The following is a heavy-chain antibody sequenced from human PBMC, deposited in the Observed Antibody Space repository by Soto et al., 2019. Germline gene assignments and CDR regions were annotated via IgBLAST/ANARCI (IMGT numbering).Heavy chain of an antibody. J-gene: IGHJ5*02. CDR2: MNPNSGNT. V-gene: IGHV1-8*01. D-gene: IGHD6-13*01. CDR1: GYTFTSYD. Sequence: QVQLVQSGAEVKKSGASVKVSCKASGYTFTSYDINWVRQATGQGLEWMGWMNPNSGNTGYAQKFQGRVTMTRNTXLSTAYRGLSSRRYEDTAVYYCARERSAAGTGWFDPWGQGTLVTVSS. CDR3: ARERSAAGTGWFDP.